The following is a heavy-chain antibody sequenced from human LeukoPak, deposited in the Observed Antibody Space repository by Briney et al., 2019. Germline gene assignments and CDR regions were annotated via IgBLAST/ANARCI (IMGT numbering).Heavy chain of an antibody. Sequence: GASVKVSCKASGYTFTGYYMHWVRQAPGQGLEWMGWINPNSGGTNYAQKFQGRVTMTRDTSISTAYMELSRLRSDATAVYYCARGGKSSSWYPNWFDPWAQGTLVTVSS. CDR3: ARGGKSSSWYPNWFDP. V-gene: IGHV1-2*02. CDR1: GYTFTGYY. D-gene: IGHD6-13*01. J-gene: IGHJ5*02. CDR2: INPNSGGT.